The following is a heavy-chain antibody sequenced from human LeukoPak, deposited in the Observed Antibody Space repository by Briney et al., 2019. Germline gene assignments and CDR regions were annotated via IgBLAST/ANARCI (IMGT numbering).Heavy chain of an antibody. V-gene: IGHV3-30*02. J-gene: IGHJ5*02. CDR3: AKDLTRVAARPGNWFDP. Sequence: GGSLRLSCAASGFTFSSCGMHWVRQAPGKGLEWVAFIRYDGSNKYYADSVKGRFTISRDNSKNTLYLQMNSLRAEDTAVYYCAKDLTRVAARPGNWFDPWGQGTLVTVSS. CDR1: GFTFSSCG. D-gene: IGHD6-6*01. CDR2: IRYDGSNK.